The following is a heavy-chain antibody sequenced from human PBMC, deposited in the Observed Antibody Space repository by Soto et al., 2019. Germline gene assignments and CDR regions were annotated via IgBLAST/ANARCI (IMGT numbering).Heavy chain of an antibody. CDR1: GFTFSSYA. D-gene: IGHD3-16*01. V-gene: IGHV3-30-3*01. Sequence: QVQLVESGGGVVQPGRSLRVSCAASGFTFSSYAMHWVRQAPGKGLEWVAVISYDGGEKYYADSVRGRFTISRDNSKSTLSLQMNSLRPEDTAVYFCAREAEGDDCWGQGTLVTVSP. CDR3: AREAEGDDC. CDR2: ISYDGGEK. J-gene: IGHJ4*02.